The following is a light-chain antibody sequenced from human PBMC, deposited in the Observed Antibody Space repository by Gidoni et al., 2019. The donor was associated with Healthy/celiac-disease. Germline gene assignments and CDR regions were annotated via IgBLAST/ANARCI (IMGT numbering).Light chain of an antibody. CDR1: QSNSSY. CDR3: QQSYSTLET. CDR2: AAS. J-gene: IGKJ1*01. Sequence: DIQMTQSPSSLSASVADRVTITCRASQSNSSYLNWYQQKPGKAPKLLIYAASCLQSGVPSRFSGSGSGTDFTLTISSLQPEDVATYYCQQSYSTLETFGQGTKVEIK. V-gene: IGKV1-39*01.